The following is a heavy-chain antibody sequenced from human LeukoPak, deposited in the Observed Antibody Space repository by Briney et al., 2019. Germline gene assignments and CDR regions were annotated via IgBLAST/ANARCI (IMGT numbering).Heavy chain of an antibody. CDR3: ARGCAVLNFDY. CDR1: GFTFSSYW. J-gene: IGHJ4*02. CDR2: IKQDGSEK. Sequence: GGSLRLSCAASGFTFSSYWMNWVRQAPGKGLEWVANIKQDGSEKYYVDSVKGRFTISRDNAKNSLYLQMNSLRAEDTAVYYCARGCAVLNFDYWGQGTLVTVSS. D-gene: IGHD2-21*01. V-gene: IGHV3-7*01.